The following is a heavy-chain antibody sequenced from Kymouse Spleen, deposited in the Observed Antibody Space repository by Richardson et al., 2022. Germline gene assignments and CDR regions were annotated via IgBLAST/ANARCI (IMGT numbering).Heavy chain of an antibody. CDR3: ARRGITMVRGVIIPNWFDP. CDR1: GGSISSSSYY. J-gene: IGHJ5*02. V-gene: IGHV4-39*01. D-gene: IGHD3-10*01. Sequence: QLQLQESGPGLVKPSETLSLTCTVSGGSISSSSYYWGWIRQPPGKGLEWIGSIYYSGSTYYNPSLKSRVTISVDTSKNQFSLKLSSVTAADTAVYYCARRGITMVRGVIIPNWFDPWGQGTLVTVSS. CDR2: IYYSGST.